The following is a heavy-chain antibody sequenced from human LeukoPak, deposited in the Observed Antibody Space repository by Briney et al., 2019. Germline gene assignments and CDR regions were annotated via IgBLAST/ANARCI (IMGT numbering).Heavy chain of an antibody. CDR2: IQYDGSNE. V-gene: IGHV3-30*02. CDR3: AKASGYYGSGSYWAQYYFDY. Sequence: PGGSLRLSCAASRFSFSSYGMHWVRQAPGKGLDWVAYIQYDGSNEQYADSMKGRFSISRDSSKNTLYLQMNSLRAEDTAVYYCAKASGYYGSGSYWAQYYFDYWGQGTLVTVSS. J-gene: IGHJ4*02. D-gene: IGHD3-10*01. CDR1: RFSFSSYG.